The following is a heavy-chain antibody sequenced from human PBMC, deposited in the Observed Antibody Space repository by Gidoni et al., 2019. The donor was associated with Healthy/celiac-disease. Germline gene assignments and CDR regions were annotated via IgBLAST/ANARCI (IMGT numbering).Heavy chain of an antibody. CDR3: AREAPGPLVGARSLDY. D-gene: IGHD1-26*01. V-gene: IGHV4-4*02. J-gene: IGHJ4*02. CDR1: GGSISSSNW. Sequence: QVQLQESGPGLVTPSGTLSLTCAVFGGSISSSNWWSWVRQPPGTGLEWFGEIYHSGSNNYNPSLKSRVTISVDKSKNQFSLKLGSVTAADTAVYYCAREAPGPLVGARSLDYWGQGTLVTVSS. CDR2: IYHSGSN.